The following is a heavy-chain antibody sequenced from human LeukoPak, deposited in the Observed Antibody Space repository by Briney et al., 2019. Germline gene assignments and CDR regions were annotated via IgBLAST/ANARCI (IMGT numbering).Heavy chain of an antibody. J-gene: IGHJ2*01. CDR1: GGSFSGYY. CDR2: INPRGST. V-gene: IGHV4-34*01. Sequence: SETLSLTCGVYGGSFSGYYWSWIRQPPGKGLEWVGEINPRGSTNYNPSLKSRVTLSADTSKNQFSLTLNSVTAADTAVYYCARVGSGAIGYFDLWGRGTLVTVSS. D-gene: IGHD6-19*01. CDR3: ARVGSGAIGYFDL.